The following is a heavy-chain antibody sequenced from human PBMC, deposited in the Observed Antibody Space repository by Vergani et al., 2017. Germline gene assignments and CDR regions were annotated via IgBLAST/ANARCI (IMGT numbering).Heavy chain of an antibody. CDR1: GFSFGNYA. J-gene: IGHJ4*02. CDR3: ARGGKGIIMVVPSTHL. V-gene: IGHV3-30-3*01. Sequence: VQLLESGGGLVQPGGSLRLSCAASGFSFGNYAMHWVRQAPGKGLEWVGVISYDGTEKKYADSVNGRFTISRENSKKMMSLQMNSLRVEDTAVYYCARGGKGIIMVVPSTHLWGQGTQVSVS. CDR2: ISYDGTEK. D-gene: IGHD2-15*01.